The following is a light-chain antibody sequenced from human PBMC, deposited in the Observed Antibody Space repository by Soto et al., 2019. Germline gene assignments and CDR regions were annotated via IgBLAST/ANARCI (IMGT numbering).Light chain of an antibody. CDR3: QQHHKWHPALT. CDR2: GAS. J-gene: IGKJ4*01. V-gene: IGKV3D-15*03. CDR1: QSVSSD. Sequence: EIVMTQSPATLSVSPGERATLSCRASQSVSSDLAWYQQKPGQAPRLLIYGASIRATGIPARFSGGGSGTEITLSITIRQSEDYEFAFCQQHHKWHPALTFGGGTILEIK.